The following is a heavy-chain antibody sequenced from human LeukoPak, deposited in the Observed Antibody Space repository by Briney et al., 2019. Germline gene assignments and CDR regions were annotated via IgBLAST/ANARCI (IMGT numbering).Heavy chain of an antibody. J-gene: IGHJ5*02. CDR2: IYHSGST. CDR3: ARVHGANWFDP. CDR1: GYSISSGYY. V-gene: IGHV4-38-2*02. Sequence: SETLSLTCTVSGYSISSGYYWGWIRQPPGKGLEWIGSIYHSGSTYYNPSLKSRVTISVDTSKNQFSLKLSSVTAADTAVHYCARVHGANWFDPWGQGTLVTVSS.